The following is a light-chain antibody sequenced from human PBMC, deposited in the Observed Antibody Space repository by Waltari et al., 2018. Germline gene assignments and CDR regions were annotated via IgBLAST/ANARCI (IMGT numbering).Light chain of an antibody. CDR3: QQYNSYSFLT. V-gene: IGKV1-5*03. CDR2: KAS. CDR1: PSISNW. Sequence: DIQMTQSPSTLSASVVLRFTIACRSSPSISNWLAWYQQKPGKAPKLLIYKASTLESGVPSRFSGSGSGTEFTLTISSLQPDDFANYYCQQYNSYSFLTFGGGTKVEIK. J-gene: IGKJ4*01.